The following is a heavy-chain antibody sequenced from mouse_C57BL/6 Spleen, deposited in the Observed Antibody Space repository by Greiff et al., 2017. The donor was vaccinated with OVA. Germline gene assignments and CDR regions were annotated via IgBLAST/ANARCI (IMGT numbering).Heavy chain of an antibody. V-gene: IGHV1-82*01. CDR2: IYPGDGDT. J-gene: IGHJ4*01. Sequence: QVQLQQSGPELVKPGASVKISCKASGYAFSSSWMNWVKQRPGKGLEWIGRIYPGDGDTNYNGKFKGKATLTADKSSSTAYMQLSSLTSEVSAVYFCASYYGSRGAMDYWGQGTSVTVSS. CDR1: GYAFSSSW. CDR3: ASYYGSRGAMDY. D-gene: IGHD1-1*01.